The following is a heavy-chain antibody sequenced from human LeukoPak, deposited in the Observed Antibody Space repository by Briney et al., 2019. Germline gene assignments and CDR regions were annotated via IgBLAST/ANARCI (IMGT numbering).Heavy chain of an antibody. D-gene: IGHD3-3*01. CDR1: GFTFSNYS. Sequence: GGPLRLSCAASGFTFSNYSMHWVRQAPGKGLEWLAIISYDGSIKYYADFVKGRFTISRDNFKNTLNLQMNSLRSEDTAVYYCARGALTGVTTYFDNWGQGTLVTVSS. J-gene: IGHJ4*02. V-gene: IGHV3-30-3*01. CDR2: ISYDGSIK. CDR3: ARGALTGVTTYFDN.